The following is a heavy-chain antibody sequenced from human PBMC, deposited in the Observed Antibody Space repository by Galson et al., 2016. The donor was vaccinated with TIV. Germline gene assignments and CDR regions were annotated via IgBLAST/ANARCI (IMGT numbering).Heavy chain of an antibody. D-gene: IGHD3-22*01. V-gene: IGHV3-30*03. CDR1: GFTFSSHV. Sequence: SLRLSCAASGFTFSSHVMYWVRQAPGKGLEWVALISYLCSNKNYADSVNGRFADTAKGRFTISRDNSKDILYLQMNSLTVEDTAVYYCARELWGGLDYDTHYFETWGQGTLVTVSS. CDR3: ARELWGGLDYDTHYFET. J-gene: IGHJ4*02. CDR2: ISYLCSNK.